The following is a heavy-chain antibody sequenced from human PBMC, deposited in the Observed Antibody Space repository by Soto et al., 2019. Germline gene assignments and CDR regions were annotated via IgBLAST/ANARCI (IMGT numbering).Heavy chain of an antibody. CDR1: GYSFSNYN. Sequence: QVQLVQSGPELKKPGASVKVSCKSSGYSFSNYNFCWVRQAPGQGLEWLGWISGYNGNTNYAQKLQGRVTLTTDPFTSTAYMELRCLRSDDTAIYYCARDKVWGGFDIWGQGTMVTVSS. J-gene: IGHJ3*02. CDR2: ISGYNGNT. CDR3: ARDKVWGGFDI. V-gene: IGHV1-18*01. D-gene: IGHD3-16*01.